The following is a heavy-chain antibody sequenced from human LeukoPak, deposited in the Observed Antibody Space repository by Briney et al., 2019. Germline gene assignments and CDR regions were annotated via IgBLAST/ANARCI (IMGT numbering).Heavy chain of an antibody. J-gene: IGHJ4*02. D-gene: IGHD6-6*01. V-gene: IGHV3-21*01. CDR3: ASQTYSSSSSDY. Sequence: PGGSLRLSCAASGFTLSSHGMHWVRQAPGKGLEWVSSISSSSSYIYYADSVKGRFTISRDNAKNSLYLQMNSLRAEDTAVYYCASQTYSSSSSDYWGQGTLVTVSS. CDR1: GFTLSSHG. CDR2: ISSSSSYI.